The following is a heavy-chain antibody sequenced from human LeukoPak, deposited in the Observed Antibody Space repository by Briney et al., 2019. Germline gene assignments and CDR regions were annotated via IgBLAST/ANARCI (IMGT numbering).Heavy chain of an antibody. D-gene: IGHD3-10*01. CDR1: GDSVSSNSAA. CDR2: TYYRSKWYN. Sequence: SQTLSLTCAISGDSVSSNSAAWNWIRQSPSRGLEWLGRTYYRSKWYNDYAVSVKSRITINPDTSKNQFSLQLNSVTPEDTAVYYCARDRGTMVRGVTYYYYGMDVWGQGTTVTVSS. CDR3: ARDRGTMVRGVTYYYYGMDV. V-gene: IGHV6-1*01. J-gene: IGHJ6*02.